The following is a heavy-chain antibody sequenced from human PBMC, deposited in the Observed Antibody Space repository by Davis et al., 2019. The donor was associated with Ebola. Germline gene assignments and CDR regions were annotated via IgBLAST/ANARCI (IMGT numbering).Heavy chain of an antibody. CDR2: ISYDGSNK. CDR3: ARSTIPDY. J-gene: IGHJ4*02. CDR1: GFAFSPNV. V-gene: IGHV3-30-3*01. Sequence: GGPLRLSCAASGFAFSPNVLPRVRQAPAKRLQWVAVISYDGSNKYYADSVKGRFTISRDNSKNTLYLQMNSLRAEDTAVYYCARSTIPDYWGQGTLVTVST. D-gene: IGHD5/OR15-5a*01.